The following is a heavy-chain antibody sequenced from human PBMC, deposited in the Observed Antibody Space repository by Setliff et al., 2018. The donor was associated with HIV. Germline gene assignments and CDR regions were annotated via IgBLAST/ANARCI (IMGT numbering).Heavy chain of an antibody. CDR3: ARGRGSY. D-gene: IGHD1-26*01. CDR2: ILTSGST. J-gene: IGHJ4*02. Sequence: SETLSLTCAVSGDSISSGSYYWSWIRQPAGEGLEWIGHILTSGSTNYNPSLKSRVSISLDTSKNQFSLKLSSVTAADTAMYYCARGRGSYWGQGTPVTVSS. CDR1: GDSISSGSYY. V-gene: IGHV4-61*09.